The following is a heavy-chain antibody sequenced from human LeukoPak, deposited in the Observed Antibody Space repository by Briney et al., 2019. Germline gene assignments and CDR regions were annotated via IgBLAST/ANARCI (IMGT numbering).Heavy chain of an antibody. D-gene: IGHD6-13*01. CDR2: IIPLFDRT. CDR1: GGTFSSYA. CDR3: ARRSYSSSWYNY. V-gene: IGHV1-69*13. J-gene: IGHJ4*02. Sequence: SVKVSCKAAGGTFSSYAFTWVRQAPGQGLEWMGRIIPLFDRTNYAQKFQGRVTITADESTNTAYMELSSLRSEDTAVYYCARRSYSSSWYNYWGQGTLVTVSS.